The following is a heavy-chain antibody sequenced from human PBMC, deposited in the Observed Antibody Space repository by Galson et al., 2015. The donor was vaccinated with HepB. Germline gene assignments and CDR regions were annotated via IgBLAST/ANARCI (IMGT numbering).Heavy chain of an antibody. D-gene: IGHD4-17*01. V-gene: IGHV1-18*04. CDR2: ISAYNGNT. J-gene: IGHJ3*02. Sequence: SVKVSCKASGYTFTSYGISWVRQAPGQGLEWMGWISAYNGNTNYAQKLQGRVTMTTDTSTSTAYMELRSLRSDDTAVYYCAREDMGFGDYGKGAFDIWGQGTMVTVSS. CDR1: GYTFTSYG. CDR3: AREDMGFGDYGKGAFDI.